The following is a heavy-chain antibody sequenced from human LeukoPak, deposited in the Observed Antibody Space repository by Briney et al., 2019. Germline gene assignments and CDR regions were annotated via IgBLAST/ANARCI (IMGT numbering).Heavy chain of an antibody. Sequence: ASVKVSCKASGYTFTSFYMHWVRQAPGQGLEWMGIINPRGGSTSYAQKFQGRVAMTRDASTSTVYMELSSLRSEDTAVYYCARAGPSYYYYGMDVWGQGTTVTVSS. V-gene: IGHV1-46*01. CDR1: GYTFTSFY. CDR3: ARAGPSYYYYGMDV. CDR2: INPRGGST. J-gene: IGHJ6*02.